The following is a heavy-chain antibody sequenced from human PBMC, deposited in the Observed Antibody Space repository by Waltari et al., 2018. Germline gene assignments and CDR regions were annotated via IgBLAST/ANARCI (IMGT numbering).Heavy chain of an antibody. CDR1: GGSISSSTYS. J-gene: IGHJ6*02. CDR2: IYYSGTT. V-gene: IGHV4-39*07. Sequence: QLQLQESGPGLVKPSETLSLTCTVSGGSISSSTYSWVWIRQPPGKGLECIGSIYYSGTTYHNPSLKSRITISIDTSQNQFSLKLYSVTAADTAVYYCARLPLNYAVDVWGQGTTVTVSS. D-gene: IGHD3-9*01. CDR3: ARLPLNYAVDV.